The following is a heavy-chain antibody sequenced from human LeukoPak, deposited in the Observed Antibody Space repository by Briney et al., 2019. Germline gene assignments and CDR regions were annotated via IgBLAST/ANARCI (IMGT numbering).Heavy chain of an antibody. V-gene: IGHV4-34*01. CDR2: INHSGST. D-gene: IGHD3-9*01. CDR3: ARARYFDWLGRAYFDY. J-gene: IGHJ4*02. CDR1: GGSFSGYY. Sequence: SETLSLTCAVYGGSFSGYYWSWIRQPPGKGLEWIGEINHSGSTNYNPSLKSRVTISVDTSKNQFSPKLSSVTAADTAVYYCARARYFDWLGRAYFDYWGQGTLVTVSS.